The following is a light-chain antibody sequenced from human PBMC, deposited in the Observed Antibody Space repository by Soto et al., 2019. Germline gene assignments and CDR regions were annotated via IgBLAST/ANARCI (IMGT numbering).Light chain of an antibody. CDR2: GAS. J-gene: IGKJ1*01. CDR3: QQYNSYPWT. Sequence: EIVLTQSPGTLSLSPGERATLSCRASQSVSSSYLAWYQQKPGQAPRLLIYGASSRAIHTPDRFSGSGSGTEFTLTISSLQPDDFATYYCQQYNSYPWTFGQGTKVDIK. V-gene: IGKV3-20*01. CDR1: QSVSSSY.